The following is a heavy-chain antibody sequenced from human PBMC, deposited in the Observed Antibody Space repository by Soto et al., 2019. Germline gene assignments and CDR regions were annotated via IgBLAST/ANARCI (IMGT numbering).Heavy chain of an antibody. D-gene: IGHD4-17*01. CDR3: ARDGSAESTVTKDAFDI. J-gene: IGHJ3*02. CDR1: GFTFSSYS. V-gene: IGHV3-48*01. Sequence: EVQLVESGGGLVQPGGSLRLSCAASGFTFSSYSMNWVRQAPGKGLEWVSYISSSSSTIYYADSVKGRFTISRDNAKNSLYLQMNSLRAEDTAVYYCARDGSAESTVTKDAFDIWGQGTMVNVSS. CDR2: ISSSSSTI.